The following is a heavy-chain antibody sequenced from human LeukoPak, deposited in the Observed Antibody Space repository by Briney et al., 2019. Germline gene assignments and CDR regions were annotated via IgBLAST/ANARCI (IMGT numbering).Heavy chain of an antibody. CDR3: ARDLELSAVYYFDS. D-gene: IGHD3-3*01. J-gene: IGHJ4*02. V-gene: IGHV3-30*04. Sequence: GGSLRLSGEASGFTFSIFPMHWVRQAPGKGLEWVALISSGSEKYYADSVKGRFTISRDNSKNMLYLQMNSLRADDTAVYYCARDLELSAVYYFDSWGQGTLVIVSS. CDR2: ISSGSEK. CDR1: GFTFSIFP.